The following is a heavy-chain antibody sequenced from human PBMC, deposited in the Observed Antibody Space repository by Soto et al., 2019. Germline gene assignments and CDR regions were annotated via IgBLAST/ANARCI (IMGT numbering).Heavy chain of an antibody. CDR1: GGTFSNFA. J-gene: IGHJ3*02. D-gene: IGHD1-20*01. Sequence: QVQLVQSGPEVKKPGSSVKVSCEASGGTFSNFAVNWVRQAPGQGLEWVGGIIPLFNVAKYAQKFEGRVTIVADDSTSTAYTDVSCLRSDDTAVDYCSASGRVVLGYDFKVTEDLDIRGQGTMVTGSS. CDR3: SASGRVVLGYDFKVTEDLDI. CDR2: IIPLFNVA. V-gene: IGHV1-69*01.